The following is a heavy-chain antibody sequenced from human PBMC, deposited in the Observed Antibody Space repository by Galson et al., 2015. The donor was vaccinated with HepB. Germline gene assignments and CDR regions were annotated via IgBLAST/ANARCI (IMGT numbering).Heavy chain of an antibody. J-gene: IGHJ4*02. CDR3: AQLGTGY. CDR2: IYGGRNT. Sequence: SLRLSCAASGFTVSSNYMNWVRQAPGKGLEWVSVIYGGRNTYYADSVKGRFTIPRDNSKNTLYLQMNSLRADDTAVYYCAQLGTGYWGWGTLVTVSS. D-gene: IGHD7-27*01. V-gene: IGHV3-53*01. CDR1: GFTVSSNY.